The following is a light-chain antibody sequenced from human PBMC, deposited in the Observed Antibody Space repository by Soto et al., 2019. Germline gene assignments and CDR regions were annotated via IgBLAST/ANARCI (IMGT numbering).Light chain of an antibody. J-gene: IGKJ2*01. CDR2: DAS. V-gene: IGKV1-5*01. CDR3: QKYNSFYT. Sequence: DIQMTQSPSTLSASVGDRVTITCRASQSISSWLAWYQQKPGKAPKFLIYDASSLESGVPSRFSGSGSGTEFTLTISSLQPDDFATYYCQKYNSFYTFGQGTKLEIK. CDR1: QSISSW.